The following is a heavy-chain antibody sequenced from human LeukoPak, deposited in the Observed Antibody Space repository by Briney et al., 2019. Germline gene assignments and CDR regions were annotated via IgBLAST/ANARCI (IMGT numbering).Heavy chain of an antibody. Sequence: PGGSLRLSCAASGFTVSSNFMSWVRQAPGKGLEWVSVIYSGGDTYYADSVKGRFTISRDNFKNTLYLQMNSLRAEDTAVYYCAKQDPSSSGWYPWGQGTLVTVSS. V-gene: IGHV3-66*04. J-gene: IGHJ5*02. D-gene: IGHD6-19*01. CDR3: AKQDPSSSGWYP. CDR2: IYSGGDT. CDR1: GFTVSSNF.